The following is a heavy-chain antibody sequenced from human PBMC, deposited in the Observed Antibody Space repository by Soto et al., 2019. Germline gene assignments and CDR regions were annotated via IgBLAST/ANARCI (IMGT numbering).Heavy chain of an antibody. CDR2: IDWDDDK. J-gene: IGHJ3*02. CDR1: GFSLSTSGVC. V-gene: IGHV2-70*01. CDR3: ARIRRALGAFDI. Sequence: SGPTLVNPTQTVTLTCTFSGFSLSTSGVCVSWIGRPPGKALEWRALIDWDDDKYYSTSLKTRLTISKDTSKNQVVLTMTNMDPVDTATYDCARIRRALGAFDIWGQGTMVTLSS. D-gene: IGHD3-16*01.